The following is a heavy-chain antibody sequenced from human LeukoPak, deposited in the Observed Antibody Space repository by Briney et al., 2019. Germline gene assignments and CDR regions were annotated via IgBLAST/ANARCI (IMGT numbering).Heavy chain of an antibody. CDR1: GGTFSSYA. V-gene: IGHV1-69*13. J-gene: IGHJ6*03. CDR3: ARDMVRGAYYYYYYMDV. Sequence: SVKVSCKASGGTFSSYAISWVRQAPGQGLEWMGGIIPIFGTANYAQKFQGRVTITADESTSTAYMELSSLRSEDTAVYYCARDMVRGAYYYYYYMDVWGKGTTVTVSS. CDR2: IIPIFGTA. D-gene: IGHD3-10*01.